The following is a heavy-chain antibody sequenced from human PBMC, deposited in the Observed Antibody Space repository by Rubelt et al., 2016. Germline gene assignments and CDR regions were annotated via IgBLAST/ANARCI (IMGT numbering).Heavy chain of an antibody. J-gene: IGHJ4*02. CDR3: TSSTVAEFDY. V-gene: IGHV4-34*01. Sequence: QVQLQQWGAGLLKPSETLSLTCAVYGGSFSGYYWSWIRQPPGKGLEWIGEINHSGSTNYNPSLKSRVTISVDTSKIPFSLKLSSVTAADTAVYYCTSSTVAEFDYWGQGTLVTVSS. D-gene: IGHD6-19*01. CDR2: INHSGST. CDR1: GGSFSGYY.